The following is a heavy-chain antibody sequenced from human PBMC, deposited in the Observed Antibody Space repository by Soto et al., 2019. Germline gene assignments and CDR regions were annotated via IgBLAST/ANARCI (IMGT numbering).Heavy chain of an antibody. J-gene: IGHJ6*02. D-gene: IGHD2-21*02. CDR1: GDSISSDYYH. Sequence: QVQLQQSGPGLVKPSQTLSLTCTVSGDSISSDYYHWTWIRQSPGKGLEWIGYIHHSGSILYNPSLKSRVTISVDTSKKQFSLHLTSVTAADTAVYLCAREDDGGDSLDVWGQGTTVTVSS. CDR3: AREDDGGDSLDV. V-gene: IGHV4-30-4*08. CDR2: IHHSGSI.